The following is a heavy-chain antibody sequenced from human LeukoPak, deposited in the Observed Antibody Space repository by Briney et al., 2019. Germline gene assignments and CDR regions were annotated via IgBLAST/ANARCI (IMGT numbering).Heavy chain of an antibody. CDR3: AKDKAPLYSGYDRDLDF. Sequence: PGRSLRLSCAASGFTFHHYAIHWVRQVPGKGLEWVSGISWNSASIVYADSVKGRFTISRDNAKNSVYLQMNSLRAEDTAFYYCAKDKAPLYSGYDRDLDFWGQGTLVTVSS. V-gene: IGHV3-9*01. CDR1: GFTFHHYA. D-gene: IGHD5-12*01. CDR2: ISWNSASI. J-gene: IGHJ4*02.